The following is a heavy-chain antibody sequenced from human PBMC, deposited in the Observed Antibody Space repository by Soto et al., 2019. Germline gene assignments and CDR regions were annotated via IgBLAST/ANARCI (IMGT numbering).Heavy chain of an antibody. J-gene: IGHJ4*02. Sequence: PGGSLRLSCAASRFTLRSYCMHWVRQVPGKGLVWVSRVCGGDGTYSTYADSVKGRFTITRDNAKNTLYLQMNALRAEDSAMYHCVRGTRDWRGIDFWGQGTLVAVSS. CDR3: VRGTRDWRGIDF. CDR1: RFTLRSYC. V-gene: IGHV3-74*03. D-gene: IGHD2-21*02. CDR2: VCGGDGTYS.